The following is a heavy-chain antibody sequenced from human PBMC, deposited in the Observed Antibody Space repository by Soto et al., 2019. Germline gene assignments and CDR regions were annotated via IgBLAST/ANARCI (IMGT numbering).Heavy chain of an antibody. CDR2: IRSRANSYAT. Sequence: GSLRLSCAASGFTFSGSAMHWVRQASGKGLEWVGRIRSRANSYATSYAASVKGRFTISRDDSKNTAYLQMNSLKAEDTAVYYCTRRDHDFLTGPISFDPWGQGTLVTVSS. D-gene: IGHD3-9*01. CDR1: GFTFSGSA. CDR3: TRRDHDFLTGPISFDP. V-gene: IGHV3-73*01. J-gene: IGHJ5*02.